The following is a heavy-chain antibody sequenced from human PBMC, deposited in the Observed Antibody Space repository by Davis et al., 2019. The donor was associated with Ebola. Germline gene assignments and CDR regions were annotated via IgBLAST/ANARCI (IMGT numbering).Heavy chain of an antibody. V-gene: IGHV4-4*07. Sequence: MPSETLSLTCIVSGGSMSSYYWSWIRQSAGKGLEWIGRIYSSESTDYNPSLKSRVTMSVDTSNNHFSLKLTSVTAADTAVYYCARCMSSGTCQHGLDVWGQGTTVTVSS. CDR1: GGSMSSYY. CDR3: ARCMSSGTCQHGLDV. J-gene: IGHJ6*02. D-gene: IGHD3-22*01. CDR2: IYSSEST.